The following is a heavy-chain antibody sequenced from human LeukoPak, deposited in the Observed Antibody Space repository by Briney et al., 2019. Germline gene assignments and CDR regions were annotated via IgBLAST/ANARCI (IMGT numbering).Heavy chain of an antibody. CDR1: GYTFTSYG. Sequence: ASVKVSCKASGYTFTSYGISWVRQAPAKGLEWMGWISAYNGNTNYAQKLQGRVTMTTDTSTSTAYMELRSLRSDDTAVYYCARDVYDSSGQGYYYYMDVWGKGTTVTVSS. J-gene: IGHJ6*03. CDR2: ISAYNGNT. D-gene: IGHD3-22*01. CDR3: ARDVYDSSGQGYYYYMDV. V-gene: IGHV1-18*01.